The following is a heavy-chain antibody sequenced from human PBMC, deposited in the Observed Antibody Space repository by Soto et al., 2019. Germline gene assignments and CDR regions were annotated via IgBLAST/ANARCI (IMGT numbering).Heavy chain of an antibody. J-gene: IGHJ6*02. Sequence: QLVESGGGLVQPGGSLRLSCAASGFTLNNYWMHCVRQAPGMGLVWVSRINGDATSTSYADSVKGRFTISRDNAMNTLYLQMNSLRAEDTALYYCARGDIAAETFFYYYGMDLWGQGTTVTVS. D-gene: IGHD6-13*01. V-gene: IGHV3-74*01. CDR3: ARGDIAAETFFYYYGMDL. CDR2: INGDATST. CDR1: GFTLNNYW.